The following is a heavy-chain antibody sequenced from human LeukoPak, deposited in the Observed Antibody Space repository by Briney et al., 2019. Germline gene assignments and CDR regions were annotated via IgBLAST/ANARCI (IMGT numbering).Heavy chain of an antibody. Sequence: PGGSLRLSCTASGFTFGDYAMSWVRQAPGKGLEWVGFMRSKAYAGKTEYAASVKGRFIISRDDSKSIAYLQVNSLKTEDTAVYYCSRGGSWKGWFDPWGQGTLVTVSS. V-gene: IGHV3-49*04. D-gene: IGHD6-6*01. J-gene: IGHJ5*02. CDR2: MRSKAYAGKT. CDR3: SRGGSWKGWFDP. CDR1: GFTFGDYA.